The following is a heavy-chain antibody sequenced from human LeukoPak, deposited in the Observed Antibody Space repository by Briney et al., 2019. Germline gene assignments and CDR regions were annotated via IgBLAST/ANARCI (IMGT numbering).Heavy chain of an antibody. D-gene: IGHD4-17*01. Sequence: SETLSLTCTVSGGSISTSNYYWGWIRQPPGNGLEWMGNIFYSGSTYYSPALKSRVTISVETSKNQFSLKLTSVTAADTAIYYCARDRNLNGERWFDPWGQGILVTVSS. CDR1: GGSISTSNYY. CDR3: ARDRNLNGERWFDP. CDR2: IFYSGST. J-gene: IGHJ5*02. V-gene: IGHV4-39*07.